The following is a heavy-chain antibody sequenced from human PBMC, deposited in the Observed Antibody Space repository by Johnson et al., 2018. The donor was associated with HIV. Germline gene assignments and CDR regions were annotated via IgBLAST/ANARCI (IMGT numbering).Heavy chain of an antibody. CDR1: EFTFGSFT. V-gene: IGHV3-20*04. D-gene: IGHD4-23*01. J-gene: IGHJ3*02. Sequence: VQLVESGGGVVQPGRSLTLSCAASEFTFGSFTMHWVRQAPGKGLEWVSDINWDGGTIDYAGSVKGRFTISRDNAKNSLYLQMNSLRAEDTALYYCAREGGGNLEAFDIWGQGTLVTVSS. CDR2: INWDGGTI. CDR3: AREGGGNLEAFDI.